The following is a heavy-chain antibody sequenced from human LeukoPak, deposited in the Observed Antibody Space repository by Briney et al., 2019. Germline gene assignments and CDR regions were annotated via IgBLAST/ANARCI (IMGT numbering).Heavy chain of an antibody. J-gene: IGHJ4*02. CDR2: INPSGGST. CDR1: GYTFTSYY. Sequence: ASVKVSCKASGYTFTSYYMHWVRQAPGQGLEWMGIINPSGGSTSYAQKFQGRVTMTRDMSTSTVYMELSSLRSEDTAVYYCARDLEGGFYYYDSSGYPDYWGQGTLVTVSS. CDR3: ARDLEGGFYYYDSSGYPDY. D-gene: IGHD3-22*01. V-gene: IGHV1-46*01.